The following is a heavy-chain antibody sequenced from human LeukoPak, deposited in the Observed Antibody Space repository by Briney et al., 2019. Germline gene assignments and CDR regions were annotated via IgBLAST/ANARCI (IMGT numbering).Heavy chain of an antibody. CDR3: ATSARGAFHI. CDR2: ISGGGDIT. V-gene: IGHV3-23*01. CDR1: GFTFSSYV. Sequence: GGSLRLSCAASGFTFSSYVMAWVRQAPGKGLEWVSAISGGGDITYYADSVKGRFTISRDSSKNTLYLQMNSLRGEDTAIYYCATSARGAFHIWGQGTMVTVSS. J-gene: IGHJ3*02. D-gene: IGHD3-10*01.